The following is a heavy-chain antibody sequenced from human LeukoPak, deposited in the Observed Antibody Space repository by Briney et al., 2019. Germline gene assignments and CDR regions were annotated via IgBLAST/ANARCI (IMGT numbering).Heavy chain of an antibody. D-gene: IGHD3-9*01. Sequence: GASVKVSCKASGYTFTSYGISWVRQAPGQGLEWMGWISAYNGNTNYAQKLQGRVTMTTDTSTSTAYMELRSLRSDDTAVYYCARALTPDYDILTGYYSAPPSYWGQGTLVTVSS. J-gene: IGHJ4*02. CDR1: GYTFTSYG. CDR2: ISAYNGNT. CDR3: ARALTPDYDILTGYYSAPPSY. V-gene: IGHV1-18*01.